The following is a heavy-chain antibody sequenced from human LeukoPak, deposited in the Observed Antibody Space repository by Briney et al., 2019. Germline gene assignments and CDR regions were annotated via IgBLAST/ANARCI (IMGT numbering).Heavy chain of an antibody. V-gene: IGHV4-59*01. Sequence: SQTLSLTCTVSGGSISNYYWSWVRQPPGKVREWIGNIDYSGSTNYNPSLKSRVTISVDTSKNQFSLKLSSVTAEDTAVYYCARALYSGYDYWGQGTLVTVSS. J-gene: IGHJ4*02. CDR3: ARALYSGYDY. D-gene: IGHD5-12*01. CDR2: IDYSGST. CDR1: GGSISNYY.